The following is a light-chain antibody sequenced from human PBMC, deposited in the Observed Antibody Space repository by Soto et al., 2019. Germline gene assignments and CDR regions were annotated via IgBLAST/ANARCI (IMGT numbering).Light chain of an antibody. J-gene: IGKJ4*01. CDR3: QQRRDWPST. CDR1: QSVSRY. CDR2: DAS. V-gene: IGKV3-11*01. Sequence: EIVLTQSPATLSLSPGERATLSCRASQSVSRYLAWYQQKPGQAPRLLIYDASNRATGIPARFSGSGSGTDVTLTISSLEPEDFAVYYCQQRRDWPSTFGGGTKVQIK.